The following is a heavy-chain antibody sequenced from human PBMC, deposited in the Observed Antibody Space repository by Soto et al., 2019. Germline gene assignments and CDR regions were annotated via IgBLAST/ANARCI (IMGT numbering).Heavy chain of an antibody. CDR1: GYTFTSYG. CDR3: AISCSGGSCQGGSDY. J-gene: IGHJ4*02. D-gene: IGHD2-15*01. CDR2: ISAYNGNT. V-gene: IGHV1-18*01. Sequence: QVQLVQSGAEVKKPGASVKVSCKASGYTFTSYGISWVRQAPGQGLEWMGWISAYNGNTKYAQKLHGRVTMTTDTSTSTAYMELRSLRSDDTAVYDCAISCSGGSCQGGSDYWGQGTLVTVSS.